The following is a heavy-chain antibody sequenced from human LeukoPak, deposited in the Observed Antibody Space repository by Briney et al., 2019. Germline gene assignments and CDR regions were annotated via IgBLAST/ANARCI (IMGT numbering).Heavy chain of an antibody. Sequence: SETLSLTCTVSGGSISSSSYYWGWIRQPPGKGLEWIGSIYYSGSTYYNPSLKSRVTISVDTSKNQYSLKLSSVTAADAAVYSCPRRTRGTYSSGWLNWFDPWGQGTLVTVSS. CDR2: IYYSGST. D-gene: IGHD6-19*01. CDR1: GGSISSSSYY. CDR3: PRRTRGTYSSGWLNWFDP. J-gene: IGHJ5*02. V-gene: IGHV4-39*01.